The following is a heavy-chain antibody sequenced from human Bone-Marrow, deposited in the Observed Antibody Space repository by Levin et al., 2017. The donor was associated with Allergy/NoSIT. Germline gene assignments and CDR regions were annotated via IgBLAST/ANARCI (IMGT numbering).Heavy chain of an antibody. J-gene: IGHJ5*02. CDR1: GYTFTSYA. CDR3: ARDHSPKPPDYYGSGSYYNWFDP. D-gene: IGHD3-10*01. Sequence: ASVKVSSKASGYTFTSYAMNWVRQAPGQGLEWMGWINTNTGNPTYAQGFTGRFVFSLDTSVSTAYLQICSLKAEDTAVYYCARDHSPKPPDYYGSGSYYNWFDPWGQGTLVTVSS. V-gene: IGHV7-4-1*01. CDR2: INTNTGNP.